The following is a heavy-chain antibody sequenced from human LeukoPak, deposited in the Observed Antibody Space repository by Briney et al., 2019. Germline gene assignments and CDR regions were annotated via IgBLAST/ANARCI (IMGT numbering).Heavy chain of an antibody. CDR2: IYYSGST. Sequence: PSETLSLTCTVSGGSTSSYYWSWIRQPPGKGLEWIGYIYYSGSTNYNPSLKSRVTISVDTSKNQFSLKLSSVTAADTAVYYCARHEPYYYGMDVWGQGTTVTVSS. CDR1: GGSTSSYY. CDR3: ARHEPYYYGMDV. V-gene: IGHV4-59*08. J-gene: IGHJ6*02.